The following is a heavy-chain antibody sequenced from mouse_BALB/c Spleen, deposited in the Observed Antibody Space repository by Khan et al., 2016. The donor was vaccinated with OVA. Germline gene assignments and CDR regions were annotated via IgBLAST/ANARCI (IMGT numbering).Heavy chain of an antibody. V-gene: IGHV9-1*02. CDR1: GYTFTNYG. Sequence: QIQLLQSGPELKKPGETVKISCKASGYTFTNYGMNWVKQAPGQGLKWMGWINTYTGEPTYTDDFKGRFAFSLETSASTAYLQINNLKNEDMATYFCARGASYWYFDVWGAGTTVTVSS. CDR3: ARGASYWYFDV. CDR2: INTYTGEP. J-gene: IGHJ1*01.